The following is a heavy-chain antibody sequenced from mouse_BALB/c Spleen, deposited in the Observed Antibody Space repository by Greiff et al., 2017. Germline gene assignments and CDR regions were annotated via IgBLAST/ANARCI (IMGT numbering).Heavy chain of an antibody. Sequence: QVQLQQSGAELVKPGASVKLSCKASGYTFTSYYMYWVKQRPGQGLEWIGEINPSNGGTNFNEKFKSKATLTVDKSSSTAYMQLSSLTSEDSAVYDSTREGYYGSSYFYAMDYWGQGTSVTVSS. V-gene: IGHV1S81*02. CDR2: INPSNGGT. CDR3: TREGYYGSSYFYAMDY. CDR1: GYTFTSYY. J-gene: IGHJ4*01. D-gene: IGHD1-1*01.